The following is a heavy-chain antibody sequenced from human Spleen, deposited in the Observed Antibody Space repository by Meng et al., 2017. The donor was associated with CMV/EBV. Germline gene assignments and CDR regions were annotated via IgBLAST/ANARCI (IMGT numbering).Heavy chain of an antibody. J-gene: IGHJ6*02. CDR2: IKLDGREK. CDR1: GFTFSNNW. D-gene: IGHD2-2*01. Sequence: GESLKISCAASGFTFSNNWMSWVRQAPGKGLEWVANIKLDGREKYYVDSVKGRFTISRDNAKNSLYLQMNSLRAEDTAVYYCARDGPSEVPAPSYYYYGMDVWGQGTTVTVSS. CDR3: ARDGPSEVPAPSYYYYGMDV. V-gene: IGHV3-7*01.